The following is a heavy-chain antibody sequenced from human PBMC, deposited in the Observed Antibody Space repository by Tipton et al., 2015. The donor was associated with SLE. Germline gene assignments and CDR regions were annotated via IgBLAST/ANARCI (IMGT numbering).Heavy chain of an antibody. J-gene: IGHJ3*02. V-gene: IGHV4-59*01. CDR3: ARHDGQWDAFDI. D-gene: IGHD6-19*01. Sequence: TLSLTCTVSGVSITSYYWSWIRQSPGRGLEWIGCIYYSGTTNYNPSLKSRVTISVDTSKNQFSLKLTSVTAADTAVYYCARHDGQWDAFDIWGQGTMVTVSS. CDR1: GVSITSYY. CDR2: IYYSGTT.